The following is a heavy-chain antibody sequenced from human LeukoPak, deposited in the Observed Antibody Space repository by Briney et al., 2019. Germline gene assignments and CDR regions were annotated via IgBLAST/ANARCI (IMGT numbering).Heavy chain of an antibody. CDR3: ARWGVARYYFDY. V-gene: IGHV3-7*01. CDR1: GFTFSSYE. J-gene: IGHJ4*02. Sequence: TGGSLRLSCAAFGFTFSSYEMSWVRQAPGKGLEWVANIKQDGSEKYYVDSVKGRFTISRDNAKNSLYLQMNSLRAEDTAVYYCARWGVARYYFDYWGQGTLVTVSS. D-gene: IGHD3-16*01. CDR2: IKQDGSEK.